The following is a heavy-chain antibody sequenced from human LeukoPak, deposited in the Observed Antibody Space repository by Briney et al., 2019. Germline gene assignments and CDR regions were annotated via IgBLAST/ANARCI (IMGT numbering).Heavy chain of an antibody. CDR1: GGTFSSYA. CDR3: ARDSLGFGGDFRFDY. D-gene: IGHD4-17*01. Sequence: ASVKVSCKASGGTFSSYAISWVRQAPGQGLEWMGGIIPIFGTANYAQKFQGRVTITTDESTSTAYMELSSLRSEDTAVYYCARDSLGFGGDFRFDYWGQGTLVTVSS. J-gene: IGHJ4*02. V-gene: IGHV1-69*05. CDR2: IIPIFGTA.